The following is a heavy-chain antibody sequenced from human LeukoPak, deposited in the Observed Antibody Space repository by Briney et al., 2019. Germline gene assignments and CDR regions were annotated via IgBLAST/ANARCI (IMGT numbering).Heavy chain of an antibody. D-gene: IGHD6-13*01. CDR2: ISSSGSTI. CDR3: ARELGYSSSWSSY. CDR1: GFTFSDYY. J-gene: IGHJ4*02. V-gene: IGHV3-11*01. Sequence: PGGSLRLSCAASGFTFSDYYMSWIRQAPGKGLEWVSYISSSGSTIYYADSVKGRFTISRDNAKNPLYLQMNSLRAEDTAVYYCARELGYSSSWSSYWGQGTLVTVSS.